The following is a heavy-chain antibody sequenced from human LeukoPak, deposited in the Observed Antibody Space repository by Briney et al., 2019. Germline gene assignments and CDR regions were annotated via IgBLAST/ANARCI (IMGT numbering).Heavy chain of an antibody. V-gene: IGHV1-8*01. Sequence: ASEKVSCKASGYTFTSLDINWVRQAPGQGLEWMGWMNPNWGYTGYAQKFQARVTMTRDTSIDTAYTELSSLRSDDTAVYYCARDKRYNFDYWGQGTLVTVSS. CDR1: GYTFTSLD. D-gene: IGHD1-14*01. CDR3: ARDKRYNFDY. CDR2: MNPNWGYT. J-gene: IGHJ4*02.